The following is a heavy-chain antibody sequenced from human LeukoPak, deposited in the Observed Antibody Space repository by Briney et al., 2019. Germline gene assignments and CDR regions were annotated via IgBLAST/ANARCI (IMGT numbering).Heavy chain of an antibody. CDR1: GFTFGDYG. J-gene: IGHJ5*02. CDR3: ARQDSSGWYWYPSA. V-gene: IGHV3-20*04. D-gene: IGHD6-19*01. CDR2: INWNGGST. Sequence: GGSLRLSCAASGFTFGDYGMSWVRQAPGKGLEWVSGINWNGGSTGYADSVKGRFTISRDNAKNSLYLQMNSLRAEDTALYYCARQDSSGWYWYPSAWGQGTLVTVSS.